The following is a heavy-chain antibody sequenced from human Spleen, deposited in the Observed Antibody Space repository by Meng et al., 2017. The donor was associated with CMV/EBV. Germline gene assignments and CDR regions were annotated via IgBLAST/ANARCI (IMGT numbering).Heavy chain of an antibody. CDR1: GYPFTSYY. Sequence: SGYPFTSYYMHWVRQAPGQGLEWMGIINPSGGSTSYAQKFQGRVTMTRDTSTSTVYMELSSLRSEDTAVYYCARGPPIRYSGSHGGYWGQGTLVTVSS. CDR2: INPSGGST. V-gene: IGHV1-46*01. J-gene: IGHJ4*02. CDR3: ARGPPIRYSGSHGGY. D-gene: IGHD1-26*01.